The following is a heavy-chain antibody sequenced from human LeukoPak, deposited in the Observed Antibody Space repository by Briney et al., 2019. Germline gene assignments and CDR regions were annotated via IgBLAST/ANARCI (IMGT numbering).Heavy chain of an antibody. CDR3: ARDYYDSSGYYYAL. V-gene: IGHV4-4*07. J-gene: IGHJ4*02. CDR1: GGSISSYY. Sequence: PSETLSLTCTVSGGSISSYYWSWIRQPAGKGLEWIGRIYTSGGTNYNPSLKSRVTMSIDTSKNQFSLKLSSVTAADTAVYYCARDYYDSSGYYYALWGQGTLVTVSS. D-gene: IGHD3-22*01. CDR2: IYTSGGT.